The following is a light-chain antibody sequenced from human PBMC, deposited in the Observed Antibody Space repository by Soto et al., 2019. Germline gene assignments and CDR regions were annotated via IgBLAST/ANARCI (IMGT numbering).Light chain of an antibody. Sequence: DIQLTPSPSFLSASVADRVTITCRASQGISTYLAWYLQRPGKAPKLLIYGASTLQSGVPSRFSGSGSGTEFTLTISSLQPEDFGTYYCQQLNSDWYTFGQGTKLEIK. CDR1: QGISTY. J-gene: IGKJ2*01. V-gene: IGKV1-9*01. CDR2: GAS. CDR3: QQLNSDWYT.